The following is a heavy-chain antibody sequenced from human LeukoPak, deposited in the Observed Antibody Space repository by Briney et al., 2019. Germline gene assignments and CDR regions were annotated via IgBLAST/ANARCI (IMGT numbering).Heavy chain of an antibody. J-gene: IGHJ6*02. CDR1: GFTFSSYA. D-gene: IGHD5/OR15-5a*01. CDR2: ISYDGSNK. Sequence: GGSLRLSCAASGFTFSSYAMHWVRQAPGKGLEWVAVISYDGSNKYYADSVKGRFTISRDNSKNTLYLQMNSLRAEDTAVYYCARNLYDYYYYGMDVWGQRTTVTVSS. V-gene: IGHV3-30-3*01. CDR3: ARNLYDYYYYGMDV.